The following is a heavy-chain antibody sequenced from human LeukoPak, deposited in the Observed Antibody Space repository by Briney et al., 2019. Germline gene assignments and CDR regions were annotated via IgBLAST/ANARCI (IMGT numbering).Heavy chain of an antibody. V-gene: IGHV4-31*03. CDR1: GGSISSGGYH. J-gene: IGHJ5*02. CDR3: AREGLDYGATLNWFDP. D-gene: IGHD4/OR15-4a*01. CDR2: IYYSGST. Sequence: SETLSLTCTVSGGSISSGGYHWSWIRQHPGKGLEWIGYIYYSGSTYYNPSLKSRVTISVDTSKNQFSLKVTSVTAADTAVYYCAREGLDYGATLNWFDPWGQGTLVTVSS.